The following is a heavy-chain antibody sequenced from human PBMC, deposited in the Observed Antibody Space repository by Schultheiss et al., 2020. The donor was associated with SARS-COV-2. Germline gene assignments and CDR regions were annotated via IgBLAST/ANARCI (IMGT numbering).Heavy chain of an antibody. V-gene: IGHV4-59*12. CDR1: GGSISSYY. D-gene: IGHD1-1*01. J-gene: IGHJ4*02. Sequence: SQTLSLTCTVSGGSISSYYWSWIRQPPGKGLEWIGYIYYSGSTNYNPSLKSRVTISVDTSKNQFSLKLSSVTAADTAVYYCARVSWNGRAGLDYWGQGTLVTVS. CDR2: IYYSGST. CDR3: ARVSWNGRAGLDY.